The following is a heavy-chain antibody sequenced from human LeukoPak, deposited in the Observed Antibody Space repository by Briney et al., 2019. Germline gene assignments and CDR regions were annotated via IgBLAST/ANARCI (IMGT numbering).Heavy chain of an antibody. CDR3: ARDQYDTWSRRGNFDP. Sequence: GGSLRLSCVASGFTFGKYWMSWVRQAPGKGLEWVANIKLDGSEKNYVDSVKGRFTISRDNTKNSLYLQMNSLRVEDTAVFYCARDQYDTWSRRGNFDPWGQGTLVIVSS. D-gene: IGHD3-3*01. V-gene: IGHV3-7*03. CDR2: IKLDGSEK. J-gene: IGHJ5*02. CDR1: GFTFGKYW.